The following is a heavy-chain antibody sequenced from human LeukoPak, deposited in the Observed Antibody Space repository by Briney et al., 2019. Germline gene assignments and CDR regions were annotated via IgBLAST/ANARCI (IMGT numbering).Heavy chain of an antibody. CDR2: ISGSGGDT. CDR1: GFTFSSYS. Sequence: GGSLRLSCAASGFTFSSYSMNWVRQAPGKGLEWVSAISGSGGDTYYADSVKGRFTISRDNAKSTLYLQMNSLRAEDTALYYCAKDTLLLLYWGQGTLVTVSS. V-gene: IGHV3-23*01. D-gene: IGHD3-22*01. J-gene: IGHJ4*02. CDR3: AKDTLLLLY.